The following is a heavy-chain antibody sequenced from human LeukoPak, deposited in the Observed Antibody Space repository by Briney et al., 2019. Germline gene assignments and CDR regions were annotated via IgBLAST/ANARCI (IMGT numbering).Heavy chain of an antibody. J-gene: IGHJ3*02. V-gene: IGHV4-61*08. CDR1: GGSISSGGYS. CDR2: IYYSGST. CDR3: ARRANSGFDAFDI. Sequence: SETLSLTCAVSGGSISSGGYSWSWLRQPPGTGLEWIGYIYYSGSTNYNPSLKSRVTISVDTSKNQFSLKLSSVTAADTAVYYCARRANSGFDAFDIWGQGTMVTVSS. D-gene: IGHD3-22*01.